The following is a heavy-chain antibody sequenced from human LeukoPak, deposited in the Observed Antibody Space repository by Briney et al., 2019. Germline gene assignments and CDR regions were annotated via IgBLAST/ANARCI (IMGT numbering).Heavy chain of an antibody. CDR2: IKQDGSEK. Sequence: SGGSLRLSCAASGFTFSSYWMSWVRQAPGKGLEWVANIKQDGSEKYYVDSVKGRFTISRDNAKNSLYLQMNSLRAEDTAVYYCARVRGYCSSTSCYTFDYWGQGTLVTVSS. V-gene: IGHV3-7*01. CDR3: ARVRGYCSSTSCYTFDY. J-gene: IGHJ4*02. D-gene: IGHD2-2*02. CDR1: GFTFSSYW.